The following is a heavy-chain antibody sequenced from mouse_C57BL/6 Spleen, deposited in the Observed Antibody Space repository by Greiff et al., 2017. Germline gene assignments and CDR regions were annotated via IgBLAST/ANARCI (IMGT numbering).Heavy chain of an antibody. CDR1: GFTFSAYY. CDR2: ISNGGGST. D-gene: IGHD2-5*01. V-gene: IGHV5-12*01. CDR3: ARQNSNSRPAWFAY. J-gene: IGHJ3*01. Sequence: EVQGVESGGGLVQPGGSLKLSCAASGFTFSAYYLYWVRQTPEQRLEWVAYISNGGGSTYSPYTVQGRFTISRDNAKNTLYLQMSRVKSEDTAMDYCARQNSNSRPAWFAYWGQGTLVTVSA.